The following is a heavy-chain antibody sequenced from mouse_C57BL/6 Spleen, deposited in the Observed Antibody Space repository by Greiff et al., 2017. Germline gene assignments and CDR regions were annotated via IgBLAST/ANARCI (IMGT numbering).Heavy chain of an antibody. J-gene: IGHJ1*03. CDR1: GYAFSSSW. Sequence: QVQLQQSGPELVKPGASVKISCKASGYAFSSSWMNWVKQRPGKGLEWIGRIYPGDGDTNYNGKFKGKATLTADKSSSTAYMQLSSLTSADSAVYFCARENLLLRYFDVWGTGTTVTVSS. CDR3: ARENLLLRYFDV. D-gene: IGHD1-1*01. V-gene: IGHV1-82*01. CDR2: IYPGDGDT.